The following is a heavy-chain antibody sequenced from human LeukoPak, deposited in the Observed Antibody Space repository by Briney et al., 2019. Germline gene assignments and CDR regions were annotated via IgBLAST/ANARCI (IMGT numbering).Heavy chain of an antibody. CDR2: IYHSGST. CDR3: ARESSNNAFDI. V-gene: IGHV4-30-2*01. Sequence: SETLSLTCAVSGVSISSGGYSWSWIRQPPGKGLEWIGYIYHSGSTYYNPSLKSRVTISVDRSKNQFSLKLSSVTAADTAVYYCARESSNNAFDIWGQGTMVTVSS. J-gene: IGHJ3*02. CDR1: GVSISSGGYS. D-gene: IGHD2-15*01.